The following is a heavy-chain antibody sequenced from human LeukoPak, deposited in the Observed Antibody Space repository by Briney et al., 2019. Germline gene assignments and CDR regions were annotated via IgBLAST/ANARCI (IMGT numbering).Heavy chain of an antibody. J-gene: IGHJ5*02. CDR3: TRALYYDFWSGYFPNWFDP. CDR2: IRSKAYGGTT. Sequence: PGGSLRLSCAASGFTFDDYGMSWFRQAPGKGLEWVGFIRSKAYGGTTEYAASVKGRFTISRDDSKSIAYLQMNSLKTEDTAVYYCTRALYYDFWSGYFPNWFDPWGQGTLVTVSS. V-gene: IGHV3-49*03. CDR1: GFTFDDYG. D-gene: IGHD3-3*01.